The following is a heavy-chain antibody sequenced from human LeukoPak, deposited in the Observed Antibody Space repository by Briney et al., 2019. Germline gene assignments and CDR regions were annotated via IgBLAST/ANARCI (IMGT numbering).Heavy chain of an antibody. Sequence: PSETLSLTCAVYGGSFSGYYWSWIRQPPGKGLEWIGETNHSGSTNYNPSLKSRVTISVDTSKNQFSLKLSSVTAADTAVYYCARVVVVAATRTWFDPWGQGTLVTVSS. J-gene: IGHJ5*02. CDR3: ARVVVVAATRTWFDP. V-gene: IGHV4-34*01. CDR2: TNHSGST. D-gene: IGHD2-15*01. CDR1: GGSFSGYY.